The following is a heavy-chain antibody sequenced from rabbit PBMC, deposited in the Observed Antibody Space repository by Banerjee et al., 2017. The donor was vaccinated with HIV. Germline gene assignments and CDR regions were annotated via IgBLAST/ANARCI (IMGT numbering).Heavy chain of an antibody. CDR1: GFSFSSSYY. Sequence: QEQLVESGGGLVQPEGSLTLTCTASGFSFSSSYYMCWVRQAPGKGLEWSACIYGGSSGITYYASWAKGRFTISKTSSTTVTLQMTSLTAADMATYFCARDGSGWGANFNLWGPGTLVTVS. CDR2: IYGGSSGIT. J-gene: IGHJ4*01. CDR3: ARDGSGWGANFNL. D-gene: IGHD4-1*01. V-gene: IGHV1S45*01.